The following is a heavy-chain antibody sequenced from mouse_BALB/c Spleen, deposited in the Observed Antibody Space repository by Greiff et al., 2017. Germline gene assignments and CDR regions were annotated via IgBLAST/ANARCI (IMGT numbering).Heavy chain of an antibody. J-gene: IGHJ4*01. CDR3: ARGRSGYDAMDY. D-gene: IGHD3-1*01. V-gene: IGHV5-6-5*01. Sequence: EVHLVEPGGGLVKPGGSLKLSCAASGFTFSSYAMSWVRQTPEKRLEWVASISSGGSTYYPDSVKGRFTISRDNARNILYLQMSSLRSEDTAMYYCARGRSGYDAMDYWGQGTSVTVSS. CDR1: GFTFSSYA. CDR2: ISSGGST.